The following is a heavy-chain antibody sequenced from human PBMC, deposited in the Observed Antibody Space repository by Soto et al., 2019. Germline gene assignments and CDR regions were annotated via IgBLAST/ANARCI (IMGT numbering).Heavy chain of an antibody. Sequence: SETLSLTCTVSGGSISSYYWSWIRQPPGKGLEWIGYIYYSGSTNYNPSLKSRVTISVDTSKNQFSLKLSSVTAADTAVYYCWLLHGRAGATSQWSDPRGQGTSVTVSS. D-gene: IGHD1-26*01. CDR3: WLLHGRAGATSQWSDP. CDR2: IYYSGST. J-gene: IGHJ5*02. V-gene: IGHV4-59*01. CDR1: GGSISSYY.